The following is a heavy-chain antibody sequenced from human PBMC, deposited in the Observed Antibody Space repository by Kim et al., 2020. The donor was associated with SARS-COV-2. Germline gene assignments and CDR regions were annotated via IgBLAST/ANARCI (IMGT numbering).Heavy chain of an antibody. CDR1: GGSISSSSYY. CDR2: IYYSGST. D-gene: IGHD4-17*01. J-gene: IGHJ4*02. Sequence: SETLSLTCTVSGGSISSSSYYWGWIRQPPGKGLEWIGSIYYSGSTYYNPSLKSRVTISVDTSKNQFSLKLSSVTAADTAVYYCARGSHDYGDYFPFDYWGQGTLVTVSS. V-gene: IGHV4-39*01. CDR3: ARGSHDYGDYFPFDY.